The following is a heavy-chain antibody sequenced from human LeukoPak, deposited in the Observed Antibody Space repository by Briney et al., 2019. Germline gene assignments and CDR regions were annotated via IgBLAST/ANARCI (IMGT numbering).Heavy chain of an antibody. CDR2: ISSSGSTI. D-gene: IGHD5-18*01. CDR1: GFTFSSYE. J-gene: IGHJ4*02. Sequence: GGSLRLSCAASGFTFSSYEMNWVRQAPGKGLEWVSYISSSGSTIYYADSVKGRFTISRDNAKNSLYLQMNSLIAEDTAVYYCARGSVDTAMAGDYWGQGTLVTVSS. CDR3: ARGSVDTAMAGDY. V-gene: IGHV3-48*03.